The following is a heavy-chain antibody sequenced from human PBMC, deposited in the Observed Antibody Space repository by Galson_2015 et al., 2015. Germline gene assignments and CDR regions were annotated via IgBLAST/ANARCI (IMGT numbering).Heavy chain of an antibody. CDR3: ARSTTVGTPSDF. Sequence: SVKVSCKASGYTFTSNTMHWMRQAPGQRLEWMGWINIGNDDRKYSEKFQGRVAFNRDISASTAYMELSNLRSEDTANYYCARSTTVGTPSDFWGQGTLVTVSS. J-gene: IGHJ4*02. D-gene: IGHD4-23*01. V-gene: IGHV1-3*04. CDR2: INIGNDDR. CDR1: GYTFTSNT.